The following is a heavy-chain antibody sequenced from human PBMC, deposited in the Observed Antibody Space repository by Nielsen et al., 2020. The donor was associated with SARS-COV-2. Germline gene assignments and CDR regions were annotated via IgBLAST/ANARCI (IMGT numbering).Heavy chain of an antibody. Sequence: ASVKVSCKASGYTFTSYGISWVRQAPGQGLEWMGRINPNSGGTNYAQKFQGRVTMTRDTSISTAYMELSRLRSDDTAVYYCARDGIVVVPAATPEFDYWGQGTLVTVSS. J-gene: IGHJ4*02. D-gene: IGHD2-2*01. CDR2: INPNSGGT. V-gene: IGHV1-2*06. CDR1: GYTFTSYG. CDR3: ARDGIVVVPAATPEFDY.